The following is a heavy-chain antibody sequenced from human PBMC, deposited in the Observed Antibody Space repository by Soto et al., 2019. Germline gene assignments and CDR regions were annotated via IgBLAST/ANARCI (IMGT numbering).Heavy chain of an antibody. CDR1: GFTFSSYS. Sequence: GGSLGLSCAASGFTFSSYSMNWVRQAPGKGLEWVSSISSSSSYIYYADSVKGRFTISRDNAKNSLYLQMNSLRVEDTAVYYCAKDIPDPVGATXNWGQGTLVXVSS. V-gene: IGHV3-21*01. J-gene: IGHJ4*02. CDR2: ISSSSSYI. CDR3: AKDIPDPVGATXN. D-gene: IGHD1-26*01.